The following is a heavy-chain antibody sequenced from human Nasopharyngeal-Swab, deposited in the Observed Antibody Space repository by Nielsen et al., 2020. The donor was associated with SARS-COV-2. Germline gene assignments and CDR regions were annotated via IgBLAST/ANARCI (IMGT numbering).Heavy chain of an antibody. J-gene: IGHJ1*01. D-gene: IGHD3-10*01. CDR2: IYYSGST. Sequence: SETLSLTCTVSGGSISSSSYYWGWIRQPPGKGLEWIGSIYYSGSTNYNPSLKSRVTISADTSKNQFSLKLSSVTAADTAVYYCARVGIPYGSGSYEHWGQGTLITVSS. CDR3: ARVGIPYGSGSYEH. V-gene: IGHV4-39*07. CDR1: GGSISSSSYY.